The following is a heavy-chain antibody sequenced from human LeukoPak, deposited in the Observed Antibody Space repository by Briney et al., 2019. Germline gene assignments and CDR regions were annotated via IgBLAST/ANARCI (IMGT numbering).Heavy chain of an antibody. CDR1: GFTFSDYY. J-gene: IGHJ6*03. CDR2: ISSSGSTI. V-gene: IGHV3-11*04. D-gene: IGHD2-2*01. Sequence: GGSLRLSCAASGFTFSDYYMSWIRQAPGKGLEWVSYISSSGSTIYYADSVKGRFTISRDNAKNSLYLQMNSLRAEDTAVYYCAKDPTSRQYYYYYYYMDVWGKGTTVTISS. CDR3: AKDPTSRQYYYYYYYMDV.